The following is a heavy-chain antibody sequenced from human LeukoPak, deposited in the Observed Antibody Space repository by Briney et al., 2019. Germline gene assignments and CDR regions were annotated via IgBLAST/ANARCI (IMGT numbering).Heavy chain of an antibody. J-gene: IGHJ5*02. Sequence: PSETLSLTCTVSGGSISSSSYYWSWIRQPPGKGLEWIGEINHSGSTNYNPSLKSRVTISVDTSKNQFSLKLSSVTAADTAVYYCARHLVVVVAANYNWFDPWGQGTLVTVSS. D-gene: IGHD2-15*01. CDR2: INHSGST. CDR1: GGSISSSSYY. V-gene: IGHV4-39*01. CDR3: ARHLVVVVAANYNWFDP.